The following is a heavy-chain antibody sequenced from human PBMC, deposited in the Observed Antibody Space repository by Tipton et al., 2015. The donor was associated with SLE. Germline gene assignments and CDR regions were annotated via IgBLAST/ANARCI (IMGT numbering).Heavy chain of an antibody. CDR3: ARRNPYSSSSAIDY. D-gene: IGHD6-6*01. Sequence: TLSLTCAVYGGSFSGYYWSWIRQPPGKGLEWIGEINHSGSTNYTPSLKSRVTISVDTSKNQFSLKLSSVTAAGTAVYYCARRNPYSSSSAIDYWGQGTLVTVSS. CDR2: INHSGST. J-gene: IGHJ4*02. V-gene: IGHV4-34*01. CDR1: GGSFSGYY.